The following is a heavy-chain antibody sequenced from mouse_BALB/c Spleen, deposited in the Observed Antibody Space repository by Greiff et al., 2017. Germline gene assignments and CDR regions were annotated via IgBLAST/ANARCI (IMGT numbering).Heavy chain of an antibody. J-gene: IGHJ4*01. V-gene: IGHV5-4*02. CDR2: ISDGGSYT. D-gene: IGHD1-1*01. CDR3: ARDPLYGSSSYAMDY. Sequence: EVQGVESGGGLVKPGGSLKLSCAASGFTFSDYYMYWVRQTPEKRLEWVATISDGGSYTYYPDSVKGRFTISRDNAKNNLYLQMSSLKSEDTAMYYCARDPLYGSSSYAMDYWGQGTSVTVSS. CDR1: GFTFSDYY.